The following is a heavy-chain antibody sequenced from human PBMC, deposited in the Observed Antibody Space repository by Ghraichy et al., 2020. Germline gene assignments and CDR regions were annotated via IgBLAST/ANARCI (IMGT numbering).Heavy chain of an antibody. CDR2: IYYSGST. CDR3: ARLDSRGFGPYFDY. D-gene: IGHD3-22*01. Sequence: SETLSLTCTVSGGSISSGGYYWSWIRQHPGKGLEWIGYIYYSGSTYYNPSLKSRVTISVDTSKNQFSLKLSSVTAADTAVYYCARLDSRGFGPYFDYWGQGTLVTVSS. CDR1: GGSISSGGYY. V-gene: IGHV4-31*03. J-gene: IGHJ4*02.